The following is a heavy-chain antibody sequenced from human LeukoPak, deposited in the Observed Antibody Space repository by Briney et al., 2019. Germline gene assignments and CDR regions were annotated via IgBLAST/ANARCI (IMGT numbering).Heavy chain of an antibody. CDR2: ISSSSSTI. V-gene: IGHV3-48*01. J-gene: IGHJ4*02. CDR1: GFTFSSYS. CDR3: ARGGPSSYYDFWSGYYPYFDY. Sequence: GGSLRLSCAASGFTFSSYSMNWVRQAPGKGLEWVSYISSSSSTIYYADSVKGRFTISRDNAKNSLYLQMHSLRAEDTAVYYCARGGPSSYYDFWSGYYPYFDYWGQGTLVTVSS. D-gene: IGHD3-3*01.